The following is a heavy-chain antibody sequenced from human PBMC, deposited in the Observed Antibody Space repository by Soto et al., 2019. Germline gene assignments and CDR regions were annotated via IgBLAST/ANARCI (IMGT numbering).Heavy chain of an antibody. CDR2: IYYSGGT. Sequence: SETLSLTCTVSGGSISSYYWSWIRQPPGKGLEWIGYIYYSGGTNYNPSLKSRVTISVDTSKNQFSLTLSSVTAADTAVYYCARDIGYAYYDFWSGYSNLGWFDPWRQGTLVTVSS. CDR3: ARDIGYAYYDFWSGYSNLGWFDP. D-gene: IGHD3-3*01. J-gene: IGHJ5*02. V-gene: IGHV4-59*01. CDR1: GGSISSYY.